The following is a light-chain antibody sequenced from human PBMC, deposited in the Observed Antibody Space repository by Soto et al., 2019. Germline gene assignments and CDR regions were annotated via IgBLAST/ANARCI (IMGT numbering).Light chain of an antibody. CDR2: DAS. CDR3: QQRSNWPPIT. CDR1: QSVKTF. V-gene: IGKV3-11*01. Sequence: EIVLTQSPATLSLSPGERATLSCRASQSVKTFLVWYQQRPGQAPRLLIYDASHRAAGIPARFSGSGFGTDFTLTISSLESEDAAVYYCQQRSNWPPITFGQGTRLENK. J-gene: IGKJ5*01.